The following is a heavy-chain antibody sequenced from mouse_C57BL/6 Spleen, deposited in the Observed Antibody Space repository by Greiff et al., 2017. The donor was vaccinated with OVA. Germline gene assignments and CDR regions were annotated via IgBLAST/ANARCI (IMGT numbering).Heavy chain of an antibody. CDR2: INPNNGGT. CDR1: GYTFTDYN. Sequence: EVQLQESGPELVKPGASVKIPCKASGYTFTDYNMDWVKQSHGKSLEWIGDINPNNGGTIYNQKFKGKATLTVDKSSSTAYMELRSLTSEDTAVYYCASGGGDYAWFAYWGQGTLVTVSA. J-gene: IGHJ3*01. V-gene: IGHV1-18*01. CDR3: ASGGGDYAWFAY. D-gene: IGHD2-4*01.